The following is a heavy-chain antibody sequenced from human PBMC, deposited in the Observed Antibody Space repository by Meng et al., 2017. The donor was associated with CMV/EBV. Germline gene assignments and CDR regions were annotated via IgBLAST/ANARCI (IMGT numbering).Heavy chain of an antibody. Sequence: GESLKISCAASRFSFSSYSMNWVRQAPGKGLEWVSYISSSSSTIYYADPVKGRFTISRDNAKNSLYLQMNSLRAEDTAVYYCARAWIAAAGTLDYWGQGTLVTVSS. J-gene: IGHJ4*02. CDR2: ISSSSSTI. CDR3: ARAWIAAAGTLDY. V-gene: IGHV3-48*04. CDR1: RFSFSSYS. D-gene: IGHD6-13*01.